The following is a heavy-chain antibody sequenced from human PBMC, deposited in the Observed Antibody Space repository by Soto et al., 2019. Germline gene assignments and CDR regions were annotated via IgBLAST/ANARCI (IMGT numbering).Heavy chain of an antibody. CDR2: TSAYNGNT. J-gene: IGHJ6*02. CDR1: GYTFTSYG. Sequence: QVQLVQSGAEVKKPGASVKVSCKASGYTFTSYGISWVRQAPGQGLEWMGWTSAYNGNTNYAQKLQGRVTMTTETSTSTAYMELRSLRSDDTAVYYCASEHGGPFNYYGMDVWGQGTTVTVSS. CDR3: ASEHGGPFNYYGMDV. V-gene: IGHV1-18*01. D-gene: IGHD4-17*01.